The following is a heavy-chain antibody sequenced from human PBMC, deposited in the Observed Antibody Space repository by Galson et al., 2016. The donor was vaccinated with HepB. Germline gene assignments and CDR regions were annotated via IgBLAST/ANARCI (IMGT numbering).Heavy chain of an antibody. J-gene: IGHJ6*02. CDR2: ITSRSTAI. CDR3: AREGTGSSSFIYYYYGMDV. CDR1: GFTLSSYS. V-gene: IGHV3-48*04. Sequence: SLRLSCAASGFTLSSYSMNWVRQTPGKGLEWVSYITSRSTAIYYADSVKGRFTISRDNARTSLYLQMNSLRAEDTAVYYCAREGTGSSSFIYYYYGMDVGGQGTTVTVSS. D-gene: IGHD6-13*01.